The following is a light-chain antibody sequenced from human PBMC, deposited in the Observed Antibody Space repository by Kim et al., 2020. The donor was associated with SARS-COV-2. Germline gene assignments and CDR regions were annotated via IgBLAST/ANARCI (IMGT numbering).Light chain of an antibody. V-gene: IGKV3-15*01. CDR1: QSVSSN. CDR3: QQYNNWPPLT. CDR2: GAS. Sequence: SPAERATLSCRASQSVSSNLAWYQQKPGQAPRLLIYGASTRATGIPARFSGSGSGTEFTHTISSLQSEDFAVYYCQQYNNWPPLTFGGGTKVDIK. J-gene: IGKJ4*01.